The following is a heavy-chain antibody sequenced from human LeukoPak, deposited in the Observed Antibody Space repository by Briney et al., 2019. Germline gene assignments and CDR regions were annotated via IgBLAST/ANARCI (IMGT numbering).Heavy chain of an antibody. CDR3: ASIVGATIGAFDY. D-gene: IGHD1-26*01. CDR1: GYTFNSFG. CDR2: ISAYNGNT. Sequence: ASVKVSCKASGYTFNSFGINWVRQAPGQGLEWMGWISAYNGNTNYAQKLQGRATMTTDTSTSTAYMELRTLRFDDTAVYYCASIVGATIGAFDYWGQGTLVTVSS. J-gene: IGHJ4*02. V-gene: IGHV1-18*01.